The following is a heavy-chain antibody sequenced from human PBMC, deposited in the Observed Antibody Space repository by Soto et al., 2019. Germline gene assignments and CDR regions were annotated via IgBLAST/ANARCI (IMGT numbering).Heavy chain of an antibody. J-gene: IGHJ4*02. D-gene: IGHD2-2*01. V-gene: IGHV4-34*01. CDR3: ARKGYCRTASCYGANLDY. CDR2: INHRGST. CDR1: GGSFNGYF. Sequence: SETLSLTCAVYGGSFNGYFWSWIRQPPGKGLEWIGEINHRGSTNYNPSLKSRVTISVDTSKNQFSLKLNSVTAADTALYYCARKGYCRTASCYGANLDYWGQGILVTVSS.